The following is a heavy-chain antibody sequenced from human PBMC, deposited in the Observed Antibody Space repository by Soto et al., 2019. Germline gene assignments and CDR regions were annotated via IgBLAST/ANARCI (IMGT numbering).Heavy chain of an antibody. D-gene: IGHD1-1*01. CDR3: ARHTGTHPGDSDFDY. V-gene: IGHV4-30-2*01. CDR1: GDTISTGGYS. J-gene: IGHJ4*02. Sequence: PSETLSLTCGVSGDTISTGGYSWAWIRQPPGKGQEWIGYIYHSGSTYYNPSLKSQVNISVDTSKNQFSLKLSSVTAADTAVYYCARHTGTHPGDSDFDYWGQGTLVTVSS. CDR2: IYHSGST.